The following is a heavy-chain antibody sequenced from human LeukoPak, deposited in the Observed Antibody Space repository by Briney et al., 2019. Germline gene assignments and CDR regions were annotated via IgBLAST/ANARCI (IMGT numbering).Heavy chain of an antibody. CDR2: ISSSSSHI. Sequence: PGGSLRLSCAASGFTFSRYSMNWVRQAPGKGLEWVSSISSSSSHIYYADSVTGRFTVSRDNAKNSLSLQVNSLRAEDTAVYFCARSRSGYYEDYWGQGTLVTVSS. CDR3: ARSRSGYYEDY. CDR1: GFTFSRYS. J-gene: IGHJ4*02. D-gene: IGHD3-22*01. V-gene: IGHV3-21*01.